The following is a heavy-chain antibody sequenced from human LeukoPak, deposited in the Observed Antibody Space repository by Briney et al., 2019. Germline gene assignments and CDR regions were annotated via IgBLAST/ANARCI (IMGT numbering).Heavy chain of an antibody. CDR1: VYTFTSYY. CDR3: ARGDGGEQQLVLGY. D-gene: IGHD6-13*01. Sequence: ASVKVSCDASVYTFTSYYMHWVRQDPGQGLEWMGIINPSGGSTSYAQKFQGRVTITADESTSTAYMELSSLRSEDTAVYYCARGDGGEQQLVLGYWGRGTLVTVSS. J-gene: IGHJ4*02. V-gene: IGHV1-46*01. CDR2: INPSGGST.